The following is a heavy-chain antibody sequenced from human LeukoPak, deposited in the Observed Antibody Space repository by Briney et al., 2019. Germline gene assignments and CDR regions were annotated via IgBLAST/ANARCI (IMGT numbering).Heavy chain of an antibody. CDR3: VRGYSFGPYGMDV. J-gene: IGHJ6*02. Sequence: GRSLRLSCSASGFPFSSYAMHWVRQAPGKGLEYVSAISDSGGSTYYADSVKGRFTISRENSKNTLYLQMSSLRAEDTAVYFCVRGYSFGPYGMDVWGQGTTVTVSS. D-gene: IGHD2-15*01. CDR2: ISDSGGST. CDR1: GFPFSSYA. V-gene: IGHV3-64D*09.